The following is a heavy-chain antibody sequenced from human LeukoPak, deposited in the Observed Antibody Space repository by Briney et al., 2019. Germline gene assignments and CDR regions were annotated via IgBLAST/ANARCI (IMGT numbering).Heavy chain of an antibody. CDR1: GFTFSNAW. Sequence: PGGSLRLSCAASGFTFSNAWMSWVRPALGRGLEWVVRIKSKTDGGTTDYAAPVKGRFTISRDDSKNTLYLQMNSLKTEDTAVYYCTTLWRVVVVTATTDDYWGQGTLVTVSS. CDR3: TTLWRVVVVTATTDDY. J-gene: IGHJ4*02. V-gene: IGHV3-15*01. D-gene: IGHD2-21*02. CDR2: IKSKTDGGTT.